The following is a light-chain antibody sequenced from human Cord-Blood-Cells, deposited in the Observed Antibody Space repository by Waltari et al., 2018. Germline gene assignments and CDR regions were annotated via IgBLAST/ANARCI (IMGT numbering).Light chain of an antibody. CDR1: QSISSW. CDR2: DAS. CDR3: QKYNSYSGT. V-gene: IGKV1-5*01. J-gene: IGKJ1*01. Sequence: DIQMTQSPSTLSASVGDRDTITCRASQSISSWLAWYQQKPGKGPKLLIYDASSLESEVPSRFSGSGSGTEYTLTISSLQPDDFATYYCQKYNSYSGTFGQGTKVEIK.